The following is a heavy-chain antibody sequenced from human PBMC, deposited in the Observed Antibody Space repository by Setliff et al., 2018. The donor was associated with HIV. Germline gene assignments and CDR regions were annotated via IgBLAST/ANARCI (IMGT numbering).Heavy chain of an antibody. CDR1: AASIRSHY. CDR3: ARHTVFVRYFDH. V-gene: IGHV4-59*11. Sequence: PSETLSLTCTVSAASIRSHYWSWIRQSPGKGLEWIGNFYYTGSTDYNPSFKSRVTISLDKSNNQISLNLSSATAAGTAVYYRARHTVFVRYFDHWGQGMLVTVSS. J-gene: IGHJ4*02. D-gene: IGHD2-2*02. CDR2: FYYTGST.